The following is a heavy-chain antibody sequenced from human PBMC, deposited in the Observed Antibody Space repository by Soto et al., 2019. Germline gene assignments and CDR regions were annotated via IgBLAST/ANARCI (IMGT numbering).Heavy chain of an antibody. V-gene: IGHV3-23*01. CDR1: GFTFNNYA. Sequence: EVHLLESGGGLVQPGGSLRLSCAASGFTFNNYAMTWVRQAPGKGLEWVSTIGGSDGSTYYADSVQGRFAISRDNSKNTLYLQMNGLRAEDTAVYYCAKSGRSGHTNSFAPWGQGTLVTVSS. CDR3: AKSGRSGHTNSFAP. CDR2: IGGSDGST. D-gene: IGHD3-3*01. J-gene: IGHJ5*02.